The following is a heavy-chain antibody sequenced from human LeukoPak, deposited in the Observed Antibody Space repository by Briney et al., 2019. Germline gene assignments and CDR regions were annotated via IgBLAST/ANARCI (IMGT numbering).Heavy chain of an antibody. CDR1: GGSFSGYY. CDR3: ARASNDYDILTGYYTPSPFDY. CDR2: INHSGST. Sequence: SETLSVTCAVYGGSFSGYYWSWIRQPRGKGLEWVGEINHSGSTNYNPSLKSRVTISADTSKNQFSLKLSSVTAADTAVYYCARASNDYDILTGYYTPSPFDYWGQGTLVTVSS. V-gene: IGHV4-34*01. D-gene: IGHD3-9*01. J-gene: IGHJ4*02.